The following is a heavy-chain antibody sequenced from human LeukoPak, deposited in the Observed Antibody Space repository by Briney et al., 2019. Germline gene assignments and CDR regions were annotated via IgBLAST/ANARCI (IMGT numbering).Heavy chain of an antibody. V-gene: IGHV4-61*02. D-gene: IGHD3-22*01. Sequence: SQTLSLTCTVSGGSLSSAGYYWSWVRQPAGTGLEWLGRIYTGGTTDYNPSLKSRVTISLDTSKNQFSLRLNSLTAADTAVYYCARGAPPTYSDSRGYLDYWGQGTRVSVSS. CDR1: GGSLSSAGYY. CDR2: IYTGGTT. CDR3: ARGAPPTYSDSRGYLDY. J-gene: IGHJ4*02.